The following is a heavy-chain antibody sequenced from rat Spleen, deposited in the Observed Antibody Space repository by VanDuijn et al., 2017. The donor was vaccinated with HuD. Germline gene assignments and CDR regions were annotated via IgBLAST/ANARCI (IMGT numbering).Heavy chain of an antibody. CDR1: GFTFSDYY. CDR3: ARHEDNTEDYFDY. D-gene: IGHD1-10*01. V-gene: IGHV5-29*01. Sequence: EVQLVESDGGLVQPGRSLKLSCAASGFTFSDYYMAWVRQAPTKGLEWVATISYDGSSTYYRDSVKGRFTISRDNAKSTLYLQMDSLRSEDTATYYCARHEDNTEDYFDYWGQGVMVTVSS. CDR2: ISYDGSST. J-gene: IGHJ2*01.